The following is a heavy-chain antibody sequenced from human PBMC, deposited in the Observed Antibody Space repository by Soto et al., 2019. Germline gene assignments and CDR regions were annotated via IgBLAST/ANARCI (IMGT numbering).Heavy chain of an antibody. Sequence: GGSLRLSCAASGFTFSNAWMSWVRQAPGKGLEWVGRIKSKTDGGTTDYAAPVKGRFTISRDDSKNTLYLQMNSLKTEDTAVYYCTTDVGDYDDVGAFDIWGQGTMVTVSS. V-gene: IGHV3-15*01. CDR2: IKSKTDGGTT. D-gene: IGHD4-17*01. J-gene: IGHJ3*02. CDR1: GFTFSNAW. CDR3: TTDVGDYDDVGAFDI.